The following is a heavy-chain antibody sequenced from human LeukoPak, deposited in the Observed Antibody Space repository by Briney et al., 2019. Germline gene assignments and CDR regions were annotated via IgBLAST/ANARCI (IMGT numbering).Heavy chain of an antibody. V-gene: IGHV4-59*01. D-gene: IGHD4-17*01. CDR2: IYYSGST. CDR1: GGSISSYY. CDR3: ARVGDYGDYYYYGMDV. Sequence: PSETLSLTCTVSGGSISSYYWSWIRQHPGKGLEWIGYIYYSGSTNYNPSLKSRVTISVDTSKNQFSLKLSSVTAADTAVYYCARVGDYGDYYYYGMDVWGQGTTVTVSS. J-gene: IGHJ6*02.